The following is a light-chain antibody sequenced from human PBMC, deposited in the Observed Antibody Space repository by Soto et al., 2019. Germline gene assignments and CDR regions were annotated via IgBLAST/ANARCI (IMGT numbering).Light chain of an antibody. V-gene: IGLV2-23*01. CDR3: CSYAGSSTLL. J-gene: IGLJ2*01. Sequence: QSVLTQPASVSGSPGQSITISCTGTSSDVGSYNLVSWYQQHPGKAPTLIIYEGTKRPSGVSNRFSGSKSGNTASLTISGLQAEDEADYYCCSYAGSSTLLFGGGTKLTVL. CDR1: SSDVGSYNL. CDR2: EGT.